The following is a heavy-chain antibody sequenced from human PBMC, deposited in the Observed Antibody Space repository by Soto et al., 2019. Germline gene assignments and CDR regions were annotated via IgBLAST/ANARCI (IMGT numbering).Heavy chain of an antibody. CDR1: GFTFSSYA. J-gene: IGHJ6*02. V-gene: IGHV3-23*01. D-gene: IGHD6-13*01. CDR2: ISGSGGST. CDR3: AKGKQLVRVGYYGMDV. Sequence: PGGSLRLSCAASGFTFSSYAMSWVRQAPGKGLEWVSAISGSGGSTYYADSVKGRFTISRDNSKNTLYLQMNSLRAEDTAVYYCAKGKQLVRVGYYGMDVWGQGTTVTVSS.